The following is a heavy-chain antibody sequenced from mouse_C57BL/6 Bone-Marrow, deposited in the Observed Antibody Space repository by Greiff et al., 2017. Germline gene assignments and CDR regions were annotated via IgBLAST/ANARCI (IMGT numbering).Heavy chain of an antibody. CDR2: IDPEDGET. V-gene: IGHV14-2*01. D-gene: IGHD1-1*01. J-gene: IGHJ2*01. CDR1: GFNIKDYY. Sequence: EVKLMESGAELVKPGASVTLSCTASGFNIKDYYIHWVKQRPEQGLEWIGRIDPEDGETKSAPNFQDKATITADTSSNTAYLQLSSLTSEDTAVYYCTRSLIYYGTNYWGQGTTLTVSS. CDR3: TRSLIYYGTNY.